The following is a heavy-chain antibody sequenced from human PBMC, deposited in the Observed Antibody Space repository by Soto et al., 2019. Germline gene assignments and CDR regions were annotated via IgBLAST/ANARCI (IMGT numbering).Heavy chain of an antibody. CDR3: ARVEQWLAH. CDR2: INPRGGST. CDR1: GYTCTSYY. V-gene: IGHV1-46*01. D-gene: IGHD6-19*01. Sequence: GVSEKVSCKASGYTCTSYYMHWVLHAPGQGLEWMGIINPRGGSTSYAQKFQGRVTMTRDTSTSTVYMELSSLRSGDTAVYYCARVEQWLAHWGQGTLVTVSS. J-gene: IGHJ4*02.